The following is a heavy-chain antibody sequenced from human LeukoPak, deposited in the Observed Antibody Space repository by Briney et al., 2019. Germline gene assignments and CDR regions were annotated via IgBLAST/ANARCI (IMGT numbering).Heavy chain of an antibody. CDR1: GFIFSIYG. V-gene: IGHV3-30*02. CDR2: ISSDETNK. Sequence: PGGSLRLSCATSGFIFSIYGMHWVRQAPGKGLEWVAFISSDETNKNYADFVKGRFTISRDNSRNTLYLQMNSLRVEDTAVYYCGKHDSDYDGKWGQGSLVSVSS. D-gene: IGHD5-12*01. CDR3: GKHDSDYDGK. J-gene: IGHJ4*02.